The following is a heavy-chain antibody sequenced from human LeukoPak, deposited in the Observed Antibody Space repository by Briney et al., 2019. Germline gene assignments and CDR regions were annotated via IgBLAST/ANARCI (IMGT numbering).Heavy chain of an antibody. Sequence: GRSLRLSCAASGFTFSSYAMHWVRQAPGKGLEWVAVISYDGSNKYYADSVKGRFTISRDNSKNTLYLQMNSLRAEDTAVYYCARESNWGSMGAFDIWGQGTMVTVSS. CDR3: ARESNWGSMGAFDI. CDR2: ISYDGSNK. V-gene: IGHV3-30*04. D-gene: IGHD7-27*01. CDR1: GFTFSSYA. J-gene: IGHJ3*02.